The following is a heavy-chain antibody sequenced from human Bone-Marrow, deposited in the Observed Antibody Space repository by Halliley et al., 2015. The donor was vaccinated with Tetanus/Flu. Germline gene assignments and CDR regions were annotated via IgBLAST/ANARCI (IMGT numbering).Heavy chain of an antibody. D-gene: IGHD3-3*01. CDR3: AKETFGNGMDV. Sequence: LAWFSFNNPSGARTYYAAPVRGRFTISRDNSKTTLFLQMISLRADDTAVYYCAKETFGNGMDVWGPGSTVTVSS. V-gene: IGHV3-23*01. CDR2: NNPSGART. J-gene: IGHJ6*02.